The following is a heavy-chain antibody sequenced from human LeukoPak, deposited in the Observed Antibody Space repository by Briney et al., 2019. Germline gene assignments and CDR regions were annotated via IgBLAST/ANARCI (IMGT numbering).Heavy chain of an antibody. J-gene: IGHJ3*02. D-gene: IGHD4-11*01. CDR2: IYYSGST. Sequence: SETLSLTCTVSGGSISSYYWSWIRQPPGKGLEWIGYIYYSGSTNYNPSLKSRVTISVDTSKNQFSLKLSSVTAADTAVYYCARVTTHDAFDIWGQGTMVTVSS. V-gene: IGHV4-59*01. CDR3: ARVTTHDAFDI. CDR1: GGSISSYY.